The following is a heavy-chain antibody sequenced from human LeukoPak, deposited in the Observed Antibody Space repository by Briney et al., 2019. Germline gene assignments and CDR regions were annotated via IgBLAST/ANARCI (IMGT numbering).Heavy chain of an antibody. Sequence: PGGSLRLSCAASGFTFSSYSMNWVRQPPGKGLEWIGNIYYSGSTYYNASLQSRVTISIDTSKNQFSLRLNSVTAADTAMYYCAKSGGYGLIDYWGQGTLVTVSS. CDR1: GFTFSSYSMN. V-gene: IGHV4-59*04. CDR2: IYYSGST. D-gene: IGHD1-26*01. J-gene: IGHJ4*02. CDR3: AKSGGYGLIDY.